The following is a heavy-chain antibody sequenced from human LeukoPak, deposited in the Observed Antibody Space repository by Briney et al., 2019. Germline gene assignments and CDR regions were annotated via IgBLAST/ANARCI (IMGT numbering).Heavy chain of an antibody. J-gene: IGHJ4*02. D-gene: IGHD6-19*01. CDR2: FDPEDGET. CDR1: GYTLTELS. Sequence: ASVKVSCKVSGYTLTELSMHWVRQAPGKGLEWMGGFDPEDGETIYAQKFQGRVTMTEDTSTDTAYMELSSLRSEDTAVYYCATLWYSSGWYTNWDQGTLVTVSS. V-gene: IGHV1-24*01. CDR3: ATLWYSSGWYTN.